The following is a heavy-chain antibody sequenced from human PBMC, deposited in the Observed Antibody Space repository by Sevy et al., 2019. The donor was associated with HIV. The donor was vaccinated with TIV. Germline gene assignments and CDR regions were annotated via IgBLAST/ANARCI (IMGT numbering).Heavy chain of an antibody. Sequence: GGSLRLSCAASGFTFTSYGIHWVAQAPGKGLKALAKISFEEKYKYFAESVKGRFTISRDISKNTVFLEMNSLRPDDTGVYYCAKVLGFGSGYDYAFDFWGQGTMVTVSS. CDR1: GFTFTSYG. CDR3: AKVLGFGSGYDYAFDF. D-gene: IGHD5-12*01. V-gene: IGHV3-30*02. CDR2: ISFEEKYK. J-gene: IGHJ3*01.